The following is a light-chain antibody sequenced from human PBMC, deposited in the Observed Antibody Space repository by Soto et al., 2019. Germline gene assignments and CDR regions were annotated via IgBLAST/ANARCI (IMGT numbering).Light chain of an antibody. Sequence: EVVMTQSPATLSVSPGERATLSCRASQSVSNNLAWYQQKPGQAPRLLIYGASTRATGIPARFSGSGSGTAFTLTISSMQSEDFAVYYCHQYNNWPPWTFGQGTKVEIK. CDR2: GAS. J-gene: IGKJ1*01. CDR3: HQYNNWPPWT. CDR1: QSVSNN. V-gene: IGKV3-15*01.